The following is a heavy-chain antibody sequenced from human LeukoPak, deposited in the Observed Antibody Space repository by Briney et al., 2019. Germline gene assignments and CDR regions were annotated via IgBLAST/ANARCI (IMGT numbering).Heavy chain of an antibody. CDR2: IYPGDSDT. V-gene: IGHV5-51*01. CDR1: GYSFTSYW. J-gene: IGHJ4*02. D-gene: IGHD3-22*01. CDR3: AKQTYYYDSSGYYYFDY. Sequence: GESLKISCKGSGYSFTSYWIGWVRQMPGKGLEWMGIIYPGDSDTRYSPSFQGQVTISADKSISTAFLQWSSLKASDTDMYYCAKQTYYYDSSGYYYFDYWGQGTLVTVSS.